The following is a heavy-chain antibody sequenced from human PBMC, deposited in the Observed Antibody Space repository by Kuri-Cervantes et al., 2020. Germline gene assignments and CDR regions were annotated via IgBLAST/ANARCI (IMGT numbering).Heavy chain of an antibody. CDR1: GYTFSSYG. CDR2: ISGLNGDT. D-gene: IGHD1-26*01. Sequence: ASVKVSCKASGYTFSSYGISWVRQASGQGLEWMGWISGLNGDTNYAQKFQGRVTMTTDTSTSTTSMELRSLRSDDTAVYYCATDQPPRGSYFEYWGQGTLVTVSS. J-gene: IGHJ4*02. CDR3: ATDQPPRGSYFEY. V-gene: IGHV1-18*01.